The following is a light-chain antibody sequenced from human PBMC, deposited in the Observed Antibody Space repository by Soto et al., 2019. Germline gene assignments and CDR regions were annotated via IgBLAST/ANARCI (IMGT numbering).Light chain of an antibody. CDR3: QHYYGFSRT. Sequence: DIQMTQSPSTLSASVGDRVTITSRASQGIVRWLAWYQQKPGKAPKLLIYDASSLESGVPSRFSGSGAGTEFTLTISSLQPDDFATYYCQHYYGFSRTFGQGTRVEIK. J-gene: IGKJ1*01. V-gene: IGKV1-5*01. CDR2: DAS. CDR1: QGIVRW.